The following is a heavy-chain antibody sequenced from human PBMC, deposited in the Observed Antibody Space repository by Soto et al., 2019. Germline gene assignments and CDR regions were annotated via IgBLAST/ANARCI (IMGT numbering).Heavy chain of an antibody. V-gene: IGHV4-59*12. Sequence: SETLSLTCTVSDESSSSYYWSWIRQSPGKGLEWIGYIHYSGSTKSNPSLKSRVTISVDRSKNHFPLKLKSVTAADTAVYYCARDFDAANAFDIWGQGTMVTVSS. CDR1: DESSSSYY. J-gene: IGHJ3*02. CDR3: ARDFDAANAFDI. CDR2: IHYSGST. D-gene: IGHD3-9*01.